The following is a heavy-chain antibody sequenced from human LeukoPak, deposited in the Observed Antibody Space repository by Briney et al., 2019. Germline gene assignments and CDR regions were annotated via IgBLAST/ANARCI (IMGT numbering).Heavy chain of an antibody. V-gene: IGHV1-24*01. CDR2: FDPEDGET. J-gene: IGHJ4*02. CDR3: ARDNWSSSGPSGY. Sequence: ASVKVSCKVSGYTLTELSMHWVRQAPGKGLEWMGGFDPEDGETIYAQKFQGRVTMTEDTSTSTAYMELRSLRSDDTAVYYCARDNWSSSGPSGYWGQGTLVTVSS. D-gene: IGHD2-2*01. CDR1: GYTLTELS.